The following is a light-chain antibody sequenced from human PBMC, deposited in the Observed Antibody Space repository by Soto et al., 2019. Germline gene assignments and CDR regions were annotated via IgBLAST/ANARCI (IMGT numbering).Light chain of an antibody. Sequence: QSALTQPPSASGSPGQSVTISCTGTSSDVGGYNYVSWYQQHPGKAPKLMIYEVTKRPSRVPDRFSGSKSGNTASLTVSGLQTEDEADYYCSSYGGINNHVVFGGGTQLTVL. J-gene: IGLJ2*01. V-gene: IGLV2-8*01. CDR3: SSYGGINNHVV. CDR1: SSDVGGYNY. CDR2: EVT.